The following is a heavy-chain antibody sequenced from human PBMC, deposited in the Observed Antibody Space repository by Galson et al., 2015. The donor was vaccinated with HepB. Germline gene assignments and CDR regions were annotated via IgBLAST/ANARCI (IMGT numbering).Heavy chain of an antibody. D-gene: IGHD6-6*01. Sequence: SVKVSCKASGGTFSSYAISWVRQAPGQGLEWMGGIIPIFGTANYAQKFQGRVTITADESTSTAYMELSSLRSEDTAVYYCATDDSSSRLFDYWGQGTLVTVSS. V-gene: IGHV1-69*13. CDR3: ATDDSSSRLFDY. CDR2: IIPIFGTA. CDR1: GGTFSSYA. J-gene: IGHJ4*02.